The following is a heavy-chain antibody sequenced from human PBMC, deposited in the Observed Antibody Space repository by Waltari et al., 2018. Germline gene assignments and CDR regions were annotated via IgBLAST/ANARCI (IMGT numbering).Heavy chain of an antibody. J-gene: IGHJ4*02. CDR1: GFTFSSYA. V-gene: IGHV3-23*01. D-gene: IGHD2-21*01. Sequence: EVQLLESGGDLVQPGGSLRLSCAASGFTFSSYAMGWVRQAPGKRLEWVSVINDAGTPYYADSVKGRFTISGDNSKNTLYLQMNSLRPEDTAVYFCTKDRVVATVARSYDYWGQGTLVTVSS. CDR2: INDAGTP. CDR3: TKDRVVATVARSYDY.